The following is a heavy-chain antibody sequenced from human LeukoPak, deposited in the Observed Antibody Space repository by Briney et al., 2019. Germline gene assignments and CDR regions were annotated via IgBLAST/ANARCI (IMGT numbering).Heavy chain of an antibody. CDR2: ISSGGGFT. V-gene: IGHV3-23*01. CDR3: AKDLRIRAGVPDY. Sequence: PGGSLRLSCAASGFTFSNAWMSWVRQAPGKGLEWVSTISSGGGFTYYSDSVKGRFTISRDSSKNTLCLQMNSLRAEDTAVYYCAKDLRIRAGVPDYWGQGTLVTVSS. D-gene: IGHD2-8*01. CDR1: GFTFSNAW. J-gene: IGHJ4*02.